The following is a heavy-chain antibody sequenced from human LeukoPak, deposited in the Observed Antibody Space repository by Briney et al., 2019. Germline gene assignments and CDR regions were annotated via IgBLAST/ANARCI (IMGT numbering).Heavy chain of an antibody. J-gene: IGHJ3*01. CDR2: IYYSGSS. V-gene: IGHV4-59*08. CDR3: ARLPIRSSGWYGQWAFDL. CDR1: GGSISPYY. Sequence: SETLSLTCTVSGGSISPYYWSWIRQPPGKGLEWIANIYYSGSSSYSPSLKNRVTISIDTSKNQVSLKLSSVTAADTAVYCCARLPIRSSGWYGQWAFDLWGQGTMVTISS. D-gene: IGHD6-19*01.